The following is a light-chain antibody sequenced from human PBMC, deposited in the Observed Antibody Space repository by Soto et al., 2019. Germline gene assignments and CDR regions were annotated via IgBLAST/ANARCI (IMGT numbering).Light chain of an antibody. CDR2: DTT. Sequence: QAVVTQEPSLTVSPGGTVILTCGSSTGAVTSGHYPYWVQQKPGQAPKTLIYDTTNKQSWSPARFSGSLLGGKAALTLSGAQPEDEADYYCLLVYSGTVVFGGGTKLTVL. V-gene: IGLV7-46*01. CDR1: TGAVTSGHY. CDR3: LLVYSGTVV. J-gene: IGLJ2*01.